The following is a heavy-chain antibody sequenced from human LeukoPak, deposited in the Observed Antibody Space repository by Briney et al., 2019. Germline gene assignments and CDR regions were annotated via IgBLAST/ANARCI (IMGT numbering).Heavy chain of an antibody. CDR3: AKGPSLYCSGTSCYLS. CDR2: IRYDATSK. J-gene: IGHJ5*02. CDR1: GFTFKNYG. Sequence: PGGSLRLSCEASGFTFKNYGMHWVRQAPGKGLEWVAFIRYDATSKYYADSVTGRSTISRDNSKNTVYLQMNSLRTEDTAVYYCAKGPSLYCSGTSCYLSWGQGTLVTVSS. D-gene: IGHD2-2*01. V-gene: IGHV3-30*02.